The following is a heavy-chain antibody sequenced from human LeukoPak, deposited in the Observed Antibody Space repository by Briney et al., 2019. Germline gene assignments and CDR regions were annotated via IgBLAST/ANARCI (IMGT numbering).Heavy chain of an antibody. CDR1: GGSIRNSSFF. D-gene: IGHD2-2*01. CDR3: ATEDVVVPTAAQRPIDF. Sequence: SETLSLTCTVSGGSIRNSSFFWGWVRQSPGKGLEWIASIYYSGSTYYNPSLKSRVIITLDTSKNQFSLTLNSVTAADTAVYYCATEDVVVPTAAQRPIDFWGQGKLVTVSS. J-gene: IGHJ4*02. CDR2: IYYSGST. V-gene: IGHV4-39*02.